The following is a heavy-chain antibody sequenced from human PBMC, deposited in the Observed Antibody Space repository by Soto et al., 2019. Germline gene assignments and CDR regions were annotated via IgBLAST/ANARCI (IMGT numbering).Heavy chain of an antibody. CDR1: GFTFSSYG. CDR3: AKDPAVVGATGPNWFDP. J-gene: IGHJ5*02. D-gene: IGHD1-26*01. Sequence: GGSLRLSCAASGFTFSSYGMHWVRQAPGKGLEWVAVISYDGNNKYYADSVKGRFTISRDNSKNTLYLQMNSLRAEDTAVYYCAKDPAVVGATGPNWFDPWGQGTLVTVSS. CDR2: ISYDGNNK. V-gene: IGHV3-30*18.